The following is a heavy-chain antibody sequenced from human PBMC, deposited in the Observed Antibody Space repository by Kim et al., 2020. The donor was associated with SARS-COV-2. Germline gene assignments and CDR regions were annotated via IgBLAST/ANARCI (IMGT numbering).Heavy chain of an antibody. CDR1: GFTFSSYS. D-gene: IGHD3-9*01. Sequence: GGSLRLSCAASGFTFSSYSMNWVRQAPGKGLEWVSSISSSSSYIYYADSVKGRFTISRDNAKNSLYLQMNSLRAEDTAVYYCARALNYDILTGYLNYYYYGMDVWGQGTTVTVSS. CDR3: ARALNYDILTGYLNYYYYGMDV. CDR2: ISSSSSYI. J-gene: IGHJ6*02. V-gene: IGHV3-21*01.